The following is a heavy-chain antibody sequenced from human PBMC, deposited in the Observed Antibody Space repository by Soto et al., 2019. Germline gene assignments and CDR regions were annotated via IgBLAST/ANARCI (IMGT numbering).Heavy chain of an antibody. D-gene: IGHD3-16*01. CDR3: AGRLTTAASLDY. J-gene: IGHJ4*02. V-gene: IGHV3-53*01. CDR1: GFTVSNNH. Sequence: VQLVESGGGLIQPGGSLRLSCAASGFTVSNNHMTWVRQAAGKGLELVSFVHGGGSTSYADSVKGRFTISRDNSKNTLYLQTDSLRAEDTAIYYCAGRLTTAASLDYWGRGTLVTGSS. CDR2: VHGGGST.